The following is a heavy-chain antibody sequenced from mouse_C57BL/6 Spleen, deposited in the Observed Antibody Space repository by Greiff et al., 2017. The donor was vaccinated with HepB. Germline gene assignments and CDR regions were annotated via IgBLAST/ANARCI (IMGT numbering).Heavy chain of an antibody. CDR2: IRLKSDNYAT. CDR3: TGGDGYSFAY. J-gene: IGHJ3*01. CDR1: GFTFSNYW. Sequence: EVKVVESGGGLVQPGGSMKLSCVASGFTFSNYWMNWVRQSPEKGLEWVAQIRLKSDNYATHYAESVKGRFTISRDDSKSSVYLQMNNLRAEDTGIYYCTGGDGYSFAYWGQGTLVTVSA. V-gene: IGHV6-3*01. D-gene: IGHD2-3*01.